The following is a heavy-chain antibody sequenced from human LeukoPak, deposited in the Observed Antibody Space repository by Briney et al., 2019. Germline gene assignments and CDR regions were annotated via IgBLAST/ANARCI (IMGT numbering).Heavy chain of an antibody. CDR3: AKASYYGSGSYYKWGNDY. J-gene: IGHJ4*02. CDR1: GFTFSSYW. D-gene: IGHD3-10*01. Sequence: GGSLRLSCAASGFTFSSYWMSWVRQAPGKGLEWVANIKQDGSEKYYVDSVKGRFTISRDNSKNTLYLQMNSLRAEDTAVYYCAKASYYGSGSYYKWGNDYWGQGTLVTVSS. V-gene: IGHV3-7*02. CDR2: IKQDGSEK.